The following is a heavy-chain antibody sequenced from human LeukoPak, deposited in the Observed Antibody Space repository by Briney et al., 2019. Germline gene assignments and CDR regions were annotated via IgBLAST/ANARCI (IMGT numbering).Heavy chain of an antibody. V-gene: IGHV1-18*01. CDR3: ARDMNDYDSSGPDY. D-gene: IGHD3-22*01. CDR1: GYTFSTYD. J-gene: IGHJ4*02. Sequence: ASVRVSCKASGYTFSTYDISWVRQAPGQGLEWMGWISPYYGNTNYAQKFQGRVTMTTDTSTNTAYMELRSLRSDDTAVYYCARDMNDYDSSGPDYWGQGTLVTVSS. CDR2: ISPYYGNT.